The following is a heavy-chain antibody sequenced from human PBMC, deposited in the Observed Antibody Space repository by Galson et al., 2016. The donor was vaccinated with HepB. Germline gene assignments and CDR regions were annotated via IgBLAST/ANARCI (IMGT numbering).Heavy chain of an antibody. V-gene: IGHV4-34*01. J-gene: IGHJ6*02. D-gene: IGHD1-26*01. CDR1: GGSFSVYY. CDR3: AIPKMGAIGGMDV. Sequence: SETLSLTCAVYGGSFSVYYWSWIRQPPGKGLEWIGEINHTGSTNYNPSLKSRVTISVDTSKNQFSLKLSSVTAADTAMYYCAIPKMGAIGGMDVWDQETTVTVSS. CDR2: INHTGST.